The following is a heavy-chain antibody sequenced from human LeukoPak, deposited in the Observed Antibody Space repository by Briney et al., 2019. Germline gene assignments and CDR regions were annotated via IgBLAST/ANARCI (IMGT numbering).Heavy chain of an antibody. CDR2: IYHSGST. V-gene: IGHV4-4*02. Sequence: PSETLSLTCAVSGGSISSNNWWSWVRQPPGKGLEWIGEIYHSGSTNYNPSLKSRVTISVDKSKNQFSLNLISVTVADTAVYYCARKDYGDHRGFDYWGQGTLVTVSS. CDR3: ARKDYGDHRGFDY. CDR1: GGSISSNNW. D-gene: IGHD4-17*01. J-gene: IGHJ4*02.